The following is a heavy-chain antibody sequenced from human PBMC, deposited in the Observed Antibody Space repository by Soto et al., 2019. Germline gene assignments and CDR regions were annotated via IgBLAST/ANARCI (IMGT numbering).Heavy chain of an antibody. CDR1: GFSLDTRGVG. V-gene: IGHV2-5*02. J-gene: IGHJ6*03. CDR3: ARTSPDSSYFYYIDV. CDR2: IYWDDDK. D-gene: IGHD2-2*01. Sequence: QITLKESGPTLVKPTQTLTLTCTCSGFSLDTRGVGVAWIRQPPGKALEWLALIYWDDDKRYSTSLRSRLTITMDTSKNQVILILTNMDPVDTATYYCARTSPDSSYFYYIDVWGKGTTVTVSS.